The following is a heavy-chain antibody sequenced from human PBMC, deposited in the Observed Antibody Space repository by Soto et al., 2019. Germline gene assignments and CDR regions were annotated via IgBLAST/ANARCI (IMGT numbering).Heavy chain of an antibody. CDR1: GFTFSSYA. CDR3: ASLLYEYVWGSSRSASGQDQDFDY. J-gene: IGHJ4*02. D-gene: IGHD3-16*01. V-gene: IGHV3-30-3*01. CDR2: ISYDGSNK. Sequence: QVQLVESGGGVVQPGRSLRLSCAASGFTFSSYAMHWVRQAPGKGLEWVAVISYDGSNKYYADSVKGRFTISRDNSMNTLYLQMNSLRAEDTAVYYCASLLYEYVWGSSRSASGQDQDFDYWGQGTLVTVSS.